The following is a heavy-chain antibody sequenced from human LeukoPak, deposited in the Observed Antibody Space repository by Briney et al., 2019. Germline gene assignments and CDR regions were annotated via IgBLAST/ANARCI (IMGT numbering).Heavy chain of an antibody. CDR1: GYSISSGYY. CDR2: IYHSGST. Sequence: SETLSLTCAVSGYSISSGYYWGWIRQPPGKGLEWIGSIYHSGSTYYNPSLKSRVTISVDTSKNQFSLKLSSVTAADTAVYYCARDYSSSWYNWLDPWGQGTLVTVSS. D-gene: IGHD6-13*01. CDR3: ARDYSSSWYNWLDP. V-gene: IGHV4-38-2*02. J-gene: IGHJ5*02.